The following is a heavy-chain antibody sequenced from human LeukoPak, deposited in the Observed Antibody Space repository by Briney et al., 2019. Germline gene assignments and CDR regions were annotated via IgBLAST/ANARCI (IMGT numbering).Heavy chain of an antibody. CDR2: ISWDGGST. CDR1: GFTFDDYT. D-gene: IGHD2-21*02. V-gene: IGHV3-43*01. J-gene: IGHJ4*02. CDR3: AKVNRAYCGGDCYLLDY. Sequence: EGSLRLSCAASGFTFDDYTMHWVRQAPGKGLEWVSLISWDGGSTYYADSVKGRFTISRDNSKNSLYLQMNSLRTEDTALYYCAKVNRAYCGGDCYLLDYWGQGTLVTVSS.